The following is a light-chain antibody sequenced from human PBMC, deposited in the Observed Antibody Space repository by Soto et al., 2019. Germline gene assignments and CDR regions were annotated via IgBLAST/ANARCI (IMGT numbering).Light chain of an antibody. CDR2: DVS. Sequence: QSVLTQPASVSGSPGQSITISCTGTSSDIGGYNYVSWYQQHPGKAPKLMIYDVSNRPSGVSNRFSGSKSGNTASLTISGLQAEDEADYYCSSQAVSSTLVFGGGTK. CDR1: SSDIGGYNY. CDR3: SSQAVSSTLV. V-gene: IGLV2-14*01. J-gene: IGLJ2*01.